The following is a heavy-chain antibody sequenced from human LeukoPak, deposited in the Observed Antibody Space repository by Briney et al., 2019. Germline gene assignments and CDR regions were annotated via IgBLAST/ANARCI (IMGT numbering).Heavy chain of an antibody. D-gene: IGHD6-13*01. V-gene: IGHV5-51*01. Sequence: GESLKISCKGSGYSLPNYWIAWVRQMPGKGLEWMGIINPADSDTRYSPSFQGQVTISADESMSTAYLQWSSLKASDTAIYYCARRDISSWFFDDWGQGTLVTVSS. CDR2: INPADSDT. CDR1: GYSLPNYW. J-gene: IGHJ4*02. CDR3: ARRDISSWFFDD.